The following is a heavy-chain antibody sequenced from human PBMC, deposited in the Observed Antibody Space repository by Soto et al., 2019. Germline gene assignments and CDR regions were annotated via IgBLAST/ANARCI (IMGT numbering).Heavy chain of an antibody. D-gene: IGHD2-2*01. CDR3: ARAEYQVPARDLYYYYGMDV. V-gene: IGHV4-30-4*01. Sequence: SETLSLTCTVSGDSISNGDYSWSWVRQPPGRGLEWIGFIYSNGNTYYNPSLKSRVTMSEETSKNQFSLKMNSVTAADTAVYYCARAEYQVPARDLYYYYGMDVWGQGTTVTVSS. CDR2: IYSNGNT. J-gene: IGHJ6*02. CDR1: GDSISNGDYS.